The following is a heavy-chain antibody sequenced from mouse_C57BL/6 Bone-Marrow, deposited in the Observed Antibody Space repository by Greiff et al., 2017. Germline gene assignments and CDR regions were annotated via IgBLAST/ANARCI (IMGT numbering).Heavy chain of an antibody. Sequence: QVQLKQPGTELVKPGASVKLSCKASGYTFTSYWMHWVKQRPGQGLEWIGNINPSHGGPNYNETFKRKVTLTVDKSSSTAYKQRSILTSEHFAVYYCARGDYYSMDYWGQVTSVTVSS. CDR1: GYTFTSYW. V-gene: IGHV1-53*01. CDR2: INPSHGGP. CDR3: ARGDYYSMDY. D-gene: IGHD3-3*01. J-gene: IGHJ4*01.